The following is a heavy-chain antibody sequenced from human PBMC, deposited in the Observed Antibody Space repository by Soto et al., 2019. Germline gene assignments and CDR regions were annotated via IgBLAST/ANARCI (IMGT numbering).Heavy chain of an antibody. Sequence: GSLRLSCAAAGFTFSIYAMSWVRQAPGKGLEWVSAISGSGGSTYYADSVKGRFTISRDNSKNTLYLQMNSLRAEDTAVYYCASHHDYGGNSALAYWVQGTLVTVSS. CDR2: ISGSGGST. CDR1: GFTFSIYA. CDR3: ASHHDYGGNSALAY. V-gene: IGHV3-23*01. J-gene: IGHJ4*02. D-gene: IGHD4-17*01.